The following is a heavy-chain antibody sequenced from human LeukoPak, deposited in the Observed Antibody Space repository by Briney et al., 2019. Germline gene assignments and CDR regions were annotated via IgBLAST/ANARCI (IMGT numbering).Heavy chain of an antibody. Sequence: SGPTLVNPTQTLTVTCSFSGVSLSSSGVDVGWIRRPPGKALEWLALIYWDDDKRYSPSLKSRLAIAKDTSKNQVVLTMTNMDPADTATYYCALGSPMISGGFDIWGRGTVVTVSS. J-gene: IGHJ3*02. CDR2: IYWDDDK. CDR1: GVSLSSSGVD. V-gene: IGHV2-5*02. D-gene: IGHD2-8*02. CDR3: ALGSPMISGGFDI.